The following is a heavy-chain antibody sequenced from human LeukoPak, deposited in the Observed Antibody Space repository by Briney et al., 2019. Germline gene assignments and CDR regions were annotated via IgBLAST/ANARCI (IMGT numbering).Heavy chain of an antibody. J-gene: IGHJ5*02. D-gene: IGHD6-6*01. CDR2: IYTSGST. CDR1: GGSISSYY. Sequence: SETLSLTCTVSGGSISSYYWSWIRQPAGKGLEWIGRIYTSGSTNYNPSLKSRVTMSVDTSKNQFSLKLSSVTAADTAVYYCAREGNSSSYLINWFDPWGQGTLVTVSS. V-gene: IGHV4-4*07. CDR3: AREGNSSSYLINWFDP.